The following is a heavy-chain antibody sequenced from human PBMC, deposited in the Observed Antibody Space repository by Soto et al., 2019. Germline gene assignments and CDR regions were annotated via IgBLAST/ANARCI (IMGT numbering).Heavy chain of an antibody. CDR1: GFTFNNYA. CDR2: ISFDGTKK. Sequence: QVQLVESGGGVVQPGRSLRLSCAASGFTFNNYAVHWVRQAPGKGLEWVALISFDGTKKYSADSVKGRFTLSRDNAKNTLYLQMNSLRDEDTAVYYCASDMFGSGSFAYYYGMDVWGQGTTVTVSS. D-gene: IGHD3-10*01. CDR3: ASDMFGSGSFAYYYGMDV. V-gene: IGHV3-30-3*01. J-gene: IGHJ6*02.